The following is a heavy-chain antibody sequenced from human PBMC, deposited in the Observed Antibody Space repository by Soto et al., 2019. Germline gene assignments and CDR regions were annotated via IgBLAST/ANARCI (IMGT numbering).Heavy chain of an antibody. J-gene: IGHJ6*02. CDR1: GGSFSGYY. Sequence: LALTCAVYGGSFSGYYWSWIRQPPGKGLEWIGEINHSGSTNYNPSLKSRVTISVDTSKNQFSLKLSSVTAADTAVYYCARHIAARPPSYYYYYGMDVWGQGTTVTVSS. D-gene: IGHD6-6*01. V-gene: IGHV4-34*01. CDR2: INHSGST. CDR3: ARHIAARPPSYYYYYGMDV.